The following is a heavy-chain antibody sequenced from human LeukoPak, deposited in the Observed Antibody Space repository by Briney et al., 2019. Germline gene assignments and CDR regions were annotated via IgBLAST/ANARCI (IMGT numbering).Heavy chain of an antibody. CDR1: GGSISSYY. Sequence: SETLTLTCSVSGGSISSYYWNWVRQPAGTGLEWVGRIYRSGSTNYRPSLKSRISMSIDTSKNQLSLKLSYVTAADTAVYYCARSNDNGEYYCDSWGEGTLVSVFS. CDR2: IYRSGST. CDR3: ARSNDNGEYYCDS. V-gene: IGHV4-4*07. J-gene: IGHJ4*02. D-gene: IGHD1-1*01.